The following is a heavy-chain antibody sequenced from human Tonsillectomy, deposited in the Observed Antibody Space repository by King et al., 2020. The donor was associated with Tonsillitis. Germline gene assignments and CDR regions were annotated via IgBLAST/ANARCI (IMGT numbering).Heavy chain of an antibody. V-gene: IGHV1-69*01. Sequence: QLVQSGAEVKKPGSSVRVSCKASGGTFSSYGISWVRQAPGQGLEWMGGIIPIFGTANSAQKFQGRVTITADESTSTAYMELSSLRSEDTAVYYCATVLQGIFYYYMDVWGKGTTVTVSS. CDR3: ATVLQGIFYYYMDV. D-gene: IGHD2/OR15-2a*01. J-gene: IGHJ6*03. CDR1: GGTFSSYG. CDR2: IIPIFGTA.